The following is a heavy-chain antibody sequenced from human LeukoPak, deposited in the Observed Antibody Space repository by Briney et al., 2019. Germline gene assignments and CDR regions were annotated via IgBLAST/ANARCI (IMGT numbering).Heavy chain of an antibody. V-gene: IGHV4-34*01. CDR1: GGSFSGYY. J-gene: IGHJ3*02. CDR3: AGQSSSSENHAFDI. D-gene: IGHD6-13*01. CDR2: INHSGST. Sequence: SETLSLTCAVYGGSFSGYYWSWIRQPPGKGVEWIGEINHSGSTNYNPSLKSRVTISVDTSKNQFSLKLSSVTAADTAVYYCAGQSSSSENHAFDIWGQGTMVTVSS.